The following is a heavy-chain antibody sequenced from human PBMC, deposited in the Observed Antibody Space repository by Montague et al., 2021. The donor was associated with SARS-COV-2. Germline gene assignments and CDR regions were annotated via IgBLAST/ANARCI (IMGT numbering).Heavy chain of an antibody. CDR2: VMYNNGT. CDR3: VRRPHYDGLNGSPAF. D-gene: IGHD3-9*01. Sequence: SETLSLTCTVSGVSVTDYYWSWIRQPPGKGLEWVGDVMYNNGTNFNPSLKSRVAISVDTSKNQFSLRLTSVTAADTAFYYCVRRPHYDGLNGSPAFWDRGTLVTVSS. J-gene: IGHJ4*02. V-gene: IGHV4-59*08. CDR1: GVSVTDYY.